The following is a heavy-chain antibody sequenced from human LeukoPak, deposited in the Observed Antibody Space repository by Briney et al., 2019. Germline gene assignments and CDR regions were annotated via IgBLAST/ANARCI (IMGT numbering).Heavy chain of an antibody. Sequence: AGGSLRLSCAASGFTFSSYSMNWVRQAPGKGLEWVSYISSSSSTIYYADSVKGRFTISRDNTKNSLYLQMNSLRAEDTAVYYCARGTVGAGGSFDYWGQGTLVTVSS. CDR2: ISSSSSTI. CDR3: ARGTVGAGGSFDY. CDR1: GFTFSSYS. D-gene: IGHD1-26*01. J-gene: IGHJ4*02. V-gene: IGHV3-48*01.